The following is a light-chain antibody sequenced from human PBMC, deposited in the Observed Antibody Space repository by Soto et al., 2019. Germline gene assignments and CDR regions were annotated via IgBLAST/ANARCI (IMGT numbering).Light chain of an antibody. CDR3: TSYTTSRIWL. V-gene: IGLV2-14*01. CDR1: SGDVGHYNY. J-gene: IGLJ3*02. CDR2: EVT. Sequence: QSVLTQPASVSGSPGQSITISCTGSSGDVGHYNYVSWYQQHPGKAPNLIIYEVTNRPSGVSDRFSGSKSGNTASLIISGLQAEDEADYYCTSYTTSRIWLFGGGTKLTVL.